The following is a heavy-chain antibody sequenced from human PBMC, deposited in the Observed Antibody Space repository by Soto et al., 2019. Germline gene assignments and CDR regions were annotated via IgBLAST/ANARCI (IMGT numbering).Heavy chain of an antibody. D-gene: IGHD4-17*01. CDR1: GFTVSSNY. CDR2: IYSGGST. Sequence: EVQLVESGGGLVQPGGSLRLSCAASGFTVSSNYMSWVRQAPGKGLEWVSVIYSGGSTYYADSVKGRFTIARHNSKNARYLQMNSLSAEDRAVYDCARRALNYGDQLDYWGQGTLVTVSS. V-gene: IGHV3-53*04. CDR3: ARRALNYGDQLDY. J-gene: IGHJ4*02.